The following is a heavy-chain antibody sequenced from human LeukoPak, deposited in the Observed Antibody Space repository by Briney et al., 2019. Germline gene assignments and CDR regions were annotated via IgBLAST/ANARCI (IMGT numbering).Heavy chain of an antibody. CDR1: GFTFSSYS. V-gene: IGHV3-21*01. CDR3: ARDQAVGYYDSSGYYNYYYYYMDV. J-gene: IGHJ6*03. CDR2: ISSSSSYI. D-gene: IGHD3-22*01. Sequence: GGSLRLSCAASGFTFSSYSMNWVRQAPGKGLEWVSSISSSSSYIYYADSVKGRFTISRDNAKNSPYLQMNSLRAEDTAVYYCARDQAVGYYDSSGYYNYYYYYMDVWGKGTTVTVSS.